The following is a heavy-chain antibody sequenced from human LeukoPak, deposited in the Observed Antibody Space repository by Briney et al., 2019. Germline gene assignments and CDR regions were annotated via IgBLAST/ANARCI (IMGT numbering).Heavy chain of an antibody. J-gene: IGHJ6*02. Sequence: PSETLSLTCNVSGGSISSYYWSWIRQPPGKGLEWIGYIYYSGSTNYNPSLKSRVTISVDTSKNQFSLKLSSVTAADTAMYYCARNFRRGPYNYYGRDAGAQGPRVPVPS. D-gene: IGHD1-26*01. CDR1: GGSISSYY. V-gene: IGHV4-59*01. CDR2: IYYSGST. CDR3: ARNFRRGPYNYYGRDA.